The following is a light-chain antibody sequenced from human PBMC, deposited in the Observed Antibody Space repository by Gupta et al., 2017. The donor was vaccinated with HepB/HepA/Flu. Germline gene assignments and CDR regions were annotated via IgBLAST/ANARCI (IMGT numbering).Light chain of an antibody. J-gene: IGLJ1*01. CDR1: SSAVGGYNY. CDR3: SSYAGSNNFV. Sequence: SALTQPPSATGSPGPSVTISCTGTSSAVGGYNYVSWYQLHPGKARKLMIYDVTNRPAGVSDRFSGSKSGNTASLTVSGPQEEDEADYYCSSYAGSNNFVFGTGTKVTVL. V-gene: IGLV2-8*01. CDR2: DVT.